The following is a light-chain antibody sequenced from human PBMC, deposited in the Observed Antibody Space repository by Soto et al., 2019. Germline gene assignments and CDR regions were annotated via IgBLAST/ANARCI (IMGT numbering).Light chain of an antibody. J-gene: IGKJ2*01. CDR3: QQYNNWPYT. Sequence: EIVMTQSPATLSVSPGERATLSCRASQSVSSNLAWYQQKPGQAPRLRIYGASTRATGIPARFSGSGSGTEFTLTISSLQSEDFAVYYCQQYNNWPYTFGQGTKLGI. V-gene: IGKV3-15*01. CDR1: QSVSSN. CDR2: GAS.